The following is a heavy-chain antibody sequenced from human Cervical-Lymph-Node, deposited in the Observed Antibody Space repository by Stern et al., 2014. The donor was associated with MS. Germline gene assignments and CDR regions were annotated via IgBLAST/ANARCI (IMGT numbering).Heavy chain of an antibody. CDR1: GYNFTSYW. D-gene: IGHD2-15*01. CDR3: ARRLCSGGSCYPDY. V-gene: IGHV5-51*01. CDR2: IYPGDSDT. Sequence: VQLGQSGAEVKKPGESLKISCKGSGYNFTSYWIGWVRQMPGKGLEWMGIIYPGDSDTRYSPPFQGQGTISAHKSISTAYLQWSSLKASDTAMYYCARRLCSGGSCYPDYWGQGTLVTVSS. J-gene: IGHJ4*02.